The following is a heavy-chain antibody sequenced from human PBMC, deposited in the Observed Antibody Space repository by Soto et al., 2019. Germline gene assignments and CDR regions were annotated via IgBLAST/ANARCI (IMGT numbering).Heavy chain of an antibody. CDR1: GGSISSGGYY. Sequence: QVQLQESGPGLVKPSQTLSLTCTVSGGSISSGGYYWSWIRQHPGKGLEWIGYIYYSGSTYYNPSLKRRVTISVDTSKNQFSLKLSSVTAADTAVYYCARDRLGSGTADYWGQGTLVTVSS. V-gene: IGHV4-31*03. CDR2: IYYSGST. D-gene: IGHD3-10*01. CDR3: ARDRLGSGTADY. J-gene: IGHJ4*02.